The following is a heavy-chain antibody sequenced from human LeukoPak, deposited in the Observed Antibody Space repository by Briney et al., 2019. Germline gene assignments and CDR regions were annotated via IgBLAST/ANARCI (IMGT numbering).Heavy chain of an antibody. D-gene: IGHD3-10*01. CDR3: ARDRATMVRGAYGMDV. CDR2: ISAYNGNT. V-gene: IGHV1-18*01. Sequence: ASVKVSCKASGYTFTSYGISWVRQAPGQGLEWMGWISAYNGNTNYAQKLQGRVTMTTDTSTSTAYMELRSLRSDDTAVYYCARDRATMVRGAYGMDVWGQGTTVTVSS. J-gene: IGHJ6*02. CDR1: GYTFTSYG.